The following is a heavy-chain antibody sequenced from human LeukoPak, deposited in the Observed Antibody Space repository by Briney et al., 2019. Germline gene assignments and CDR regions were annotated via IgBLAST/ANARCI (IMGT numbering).Heavy chain of an antibody. CDR3: ARGVVIPFFYFDY. D-gene: IGHD3-3*01. CDR2: SNPNSGGT. J-gene: IGHJ4*02. V-gene: IGHV1-2*02. Sequence: ASVKVSCKPSVYTFTRSYMHWVRQAPGQGLEGLGWSNPNSGGTNYAQKFQGRVTMTRDTSTCTAYMELSRLRSDDTVVYYCARGVVIPFFYFDYWGQGTLATVSS. CDR1: VYTFTRSY.